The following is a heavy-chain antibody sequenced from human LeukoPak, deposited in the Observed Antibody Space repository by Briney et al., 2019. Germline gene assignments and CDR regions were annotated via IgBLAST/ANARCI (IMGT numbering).Heavy chain of an antibody. Sequence: GGSLRLSCAASGFTVSSNYMSWVRQAPGKGLECVSAMYNRGSPYYADSVKGRFTISRDSSKNSLYLQMNSLRAEDTAVYYCAGAPYYYHGSEEYALWDYWGQGTLVTVSS. V-gene: IGHV3-66*01. J-gene: IGHJ4*02. D-gene: IGHD3-10*01. CDR1: GFTVSSNY. CDR3: AGAPYYYHGSEEYALWDY. CDR2: MYNRGSP.